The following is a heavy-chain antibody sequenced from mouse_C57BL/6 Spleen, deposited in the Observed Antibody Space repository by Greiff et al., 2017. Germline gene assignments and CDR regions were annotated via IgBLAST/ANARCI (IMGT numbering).Heavy chain of an antibody. V-gene: IGHV3-6*01. CDR1: GYSITSGYY. CDR3: ARDPHYYGSSYEGDFDV. D-gene: IGHD1-1*01. J-gene: IGHJ1*03. CDR2: ISYDGSN. Sequence: EVKLVESGPGLVKPSQSLSLTCSVTGYSITSGYYWNWIRQFPGNKLEWMGYISYDGSNNYNPSLKNRISITRDTSKNQFFLRLNSVTTEDTATYYCARDPHYYGSSYEGDFDVWGTGTTVTVSS.